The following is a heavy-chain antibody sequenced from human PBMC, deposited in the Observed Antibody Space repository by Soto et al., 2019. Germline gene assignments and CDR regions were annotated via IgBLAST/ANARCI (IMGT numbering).Heavy chain of an antibody. CDR1: GFAFGNYP. J-gene: IGHJ3*02. D-gene: IGHD3-10*01. V-gene: IGHV3-23*01. Sequence: EAQLLQSGGGLVPPGGSLRLSCVASGFAFGNYPMAWVRQTPAKGLQWISTISGSGGMTDYEDSVRGRFTVSIDHSKDTVHLHMTSLRADDTAVYYCAKDRTMARGIRAFDIWGQGTTVTISS. CDR3: AKDRTMARGIRAFDI. CDR2: ISGSGGMT.